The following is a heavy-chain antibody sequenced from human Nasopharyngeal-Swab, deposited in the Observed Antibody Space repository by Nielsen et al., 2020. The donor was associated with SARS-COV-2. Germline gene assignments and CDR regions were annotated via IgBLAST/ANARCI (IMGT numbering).Heavy chain of an antibody. CDR1: GGSFSGYY. CDR3: ARADLSYSVIVVVITTRGDYFDY. D-gene: IGHD3-22*01. Sequence: SETLSLTCAVYGGSFSGYYWSWIRQPPGKGLEWIGEINHSGSTNYNPSLKSRVTISVDTSKNQFSLKLSSVTAADTAVYYCARADLSYSVIVVVITTRGDYFDYWGQGTLVTVSS. V-gene: IGHV4-34*01. CDR2: INHSGST. J-gene: IGHJ4*02.